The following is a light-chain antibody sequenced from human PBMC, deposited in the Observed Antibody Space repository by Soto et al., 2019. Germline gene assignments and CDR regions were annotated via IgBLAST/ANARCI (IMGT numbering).Light chain of an antibody. CDR1: HSVINN. J-gene: IGKJ2*01. CDR3: QEYNKWPPT. CDR2: GTA. V-gene: IGKV3-15*01. Sequence: EVVMTQSPATLSLSPGDGATLSCRASHSVINNLAWYQEKPGQAARILIYGTAASATGISARCSGSGAGTEYTLSSSSLQADDAAIYFWQEYNKWPPTFGQGTILEVK.